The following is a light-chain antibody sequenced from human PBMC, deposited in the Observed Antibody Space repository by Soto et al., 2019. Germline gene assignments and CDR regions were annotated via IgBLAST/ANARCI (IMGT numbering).Light chain of an antibody. CDR1: SSDIGNYNY. CDR2: EVN. CDR3: SSYAGSSNV. Sequence: QSVLTQPASVSGSPGQSITISCTGTSSDIGNYNYVSWYQQHPGKAPKLIIYEVNKRPSGVPDRFSGSKSGNTASLTVSGLQAEDEADYYCSSYAGSSNVFGTGTKLTVL. J-gene: IGLJ1*01. V-gene: IGLV2-8*01.